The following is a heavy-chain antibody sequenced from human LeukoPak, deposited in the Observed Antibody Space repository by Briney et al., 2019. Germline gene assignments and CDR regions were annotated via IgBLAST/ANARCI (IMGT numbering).Heavy chain of an antibody. D-gene: IGHD3-22*01. CDR1: GGTFSSYA. V-gene: IGHV1-69*06. CDR3: ARASDDYYYDSSGYYYY. Sequence: SVKVSCKASGGTFSSYAVSWVRQAPGQGLEWMGGIIPIFGTANYAQKFQGRVTITADKSTSTAYMELSSLRSEDTAVYYCARASDDYYYDSSGYYYYWGQGTLVTVSS. CDR2: IIPIFGTA. J-gene: IGHJ4*02.